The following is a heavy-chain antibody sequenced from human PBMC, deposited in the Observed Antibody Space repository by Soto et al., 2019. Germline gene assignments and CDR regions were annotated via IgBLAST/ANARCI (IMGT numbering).Heavy chain of an antibody. V-gene: IGHV1-46*01. CDR1: GDTFTTYY. CDR2: INPTGGST. D-gene: IGHD1-26*01. CDR3: ARNVNSGLDY. J-gene: IGHJ4*02. Sequence: QVQLVQSGAEVKKPGASVKVSCKASGDTFTTYYLHWVRQAPGQGLEWMGMINPTGGSTSYAHKFQGRVTMTRDTSTSTVYMELSNLRSDDTAMYYCARNVNSGLDYWGQGTLVTVSS.